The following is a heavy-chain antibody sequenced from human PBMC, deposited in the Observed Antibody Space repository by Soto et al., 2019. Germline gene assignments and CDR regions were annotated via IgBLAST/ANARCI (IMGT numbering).Heavy chain of an antibody. V-gene: IGHV4-59*01. CDR1: CGAIRRSF. J-gene: IGHJ6*02. CDR3: ARGSGSYREGYYYYGMDV. Sequence: SGTPFPPCPVSCGAIRRSFLGWVPPPPGEGLEWIGYIYYSGSTNYNPSLKSRVTISVDTSKNQFSLKLSSVTAADTAVYYCARGSGSYREGYYYYGMDVWGQGTTVTVSS. D-gene: IGHD1-26*01. CDR2: IYYSGST.